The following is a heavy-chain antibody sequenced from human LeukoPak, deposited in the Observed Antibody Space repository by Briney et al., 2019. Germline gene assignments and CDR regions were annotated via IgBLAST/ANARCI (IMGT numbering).Heavy chain of an antibody. CDR1: GYTFNSFA. D-gene: IGHD3-16*01. V-gene: IGHV1-18*01. CDR3: ARDSRSVVWAVVPDV. CDR2: ISAHNGDT. J-gene: IGHJ6*04. Sequence: ASVKVSCKASGYTFNSFAISWVRQAPGQGLEWMGWISAHNGDTHYTEKFQGRVTMIADTSTSTAYMELRSLRPDDTAVYYCARDSRSVVWAVVPDVWGEGTTVIVSS.